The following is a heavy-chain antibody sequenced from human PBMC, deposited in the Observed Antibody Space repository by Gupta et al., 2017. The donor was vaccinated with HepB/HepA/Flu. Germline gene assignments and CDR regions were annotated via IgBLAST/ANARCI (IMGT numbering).Heavy chain of an antibody. CDR3: ARGHYYDSSGYPFDY. Sequence: GLEWIGEINHSGSTNYNPSLKSRVTISVDTSKNQFSLKLSSVTAADTAVYYCARGHYYDSSGYPFDYWGQGTLVTVSS. J-gene: IGHJ4*02. D-gene: IGHD3-22*01. V-gene: IGHV4-34*01. CDR2: INHSGST.